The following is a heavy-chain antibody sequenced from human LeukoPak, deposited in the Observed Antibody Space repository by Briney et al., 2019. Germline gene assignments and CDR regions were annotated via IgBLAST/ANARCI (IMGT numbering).Heavy chain of an antibody. Sequence: SETLSLTCSVSGDSISSNYWSWIRQPPGKGLEWIGYIYYSGSTNYNPSLKSRVTISVDTSKNQFSLKLSSVTAADTAVYYCARVRGYSYGSDAFDIWGQGTMVTVSS. J-gene: IGHJ3*02. V-gene: IGHV4-59*01. CDR1: GDSISSNY. CDR2: IYYSGST. D-gene: IGHD5-18*01. CDR3: ARVRGYSYGSDAFDI.